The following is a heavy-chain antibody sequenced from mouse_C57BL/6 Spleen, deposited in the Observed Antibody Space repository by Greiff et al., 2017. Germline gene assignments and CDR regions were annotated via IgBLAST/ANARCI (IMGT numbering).Heavy chain of an antibody. CDR1: GYTFTSYW. CDR2: IDPSDSYT. CDR3: ARSRFPFTTVEGAWFAY. V-gene: IGHV1-59*01. J-gene: IGHJ3*01. D-gene: IGHD1-1*01. Sequence: QVQLQQPGAELVRPGTSVKLSCKASGYTFTSYWMHWVKQRPGQGLEWIGVIDPSDSYTNYNQKFKGKATLTVDTSSSTAYMQLSSLTSEDSAVYYCARSRFPFTTVEGAWFAYWGQGTLVTVSA.